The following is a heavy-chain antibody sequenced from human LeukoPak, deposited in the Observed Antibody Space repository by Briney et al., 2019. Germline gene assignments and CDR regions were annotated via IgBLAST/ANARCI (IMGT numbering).Heavy chain of an antibody. V-gene: IGHV3-30*02. CDR3: AKARDSANYYFDS. Sequence: GGSLRLSCLGSGFTFRSYDMHWVRQGPGKGPEWVAFIQDEGISKNYGDSVKGRFAISRDNFKNTVYLEMTSLTTEDTALYYCAKARDSANYYFDSWGQGTLVTVSS. CDR1: GFTFRSYD. CDR2: IQDEGISK. D-gene: IGHD1-26*01. J-gene: IGHJ4*02.